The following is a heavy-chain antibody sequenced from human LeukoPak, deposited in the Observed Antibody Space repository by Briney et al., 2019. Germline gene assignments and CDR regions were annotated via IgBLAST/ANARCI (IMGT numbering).Heavy chain of an antibody. D-gene: IGHD3-22*01. Sequence: PGRSLRLSCAASGFTFSSYGMHWVRQAPGKGLEWVAVIWYDGSNKYYADSVKGRFTISRDNSKNTLYLQMNSLRAEDTAVYYCAKDHWYYYDSSGYNYFDYWGQGTLVTVSS. J-gene: IGHJ4*02. CDR2: IWYDGSNK. CDR1: GFTFSSYG. CDR3: AKDHWYYYDSSGYNYFDY. V-gene: IGHV3-33*06.